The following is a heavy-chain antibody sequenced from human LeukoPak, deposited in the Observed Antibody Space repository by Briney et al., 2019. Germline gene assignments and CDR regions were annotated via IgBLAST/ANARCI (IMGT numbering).Heavy chain of an antibody. Sequence: GGPLRLACAASEATFNNYAMTWVRQAPGKGLEWVSTISGRGDTTYYADSVTGRFTISRDKSKNSVFLQMNSLRADDTAVYYCARALRAGHRPVYTYYYMDVWGKGTTVTVSS. V-gene: IGHV3-23*01. CDR3: ARALRAGHRPVYTYYYMDV. CDR1: EATFNNYA. CDR2: ISGRGDTT. J-gene: IGHJ6*03. D-gene: IGHD5/OR15-5a*01.